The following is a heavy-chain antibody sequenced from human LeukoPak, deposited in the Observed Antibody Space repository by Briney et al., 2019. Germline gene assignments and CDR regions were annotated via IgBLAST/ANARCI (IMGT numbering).Heavy chain of an antibody. Sequence: PGGSLRLSCAASGFTFSGYVMTWVRQAPGKGLEWVSAISASGGNTYYADSVKGRFTISRDNSKDTLSLQMSSLRAEDTAVYYCAKDRDYYGSGSYSYYFDYWGQGTLVTVSS. CDR3: AKDRDYYGSGSYSYYFDY. D-gene: IGHD3-10*01. CDR1: GFTFSGYV. J-gene: IGHJ4*02. V-gene: IGHV3-23*01. CDR2: ISASGGNT.